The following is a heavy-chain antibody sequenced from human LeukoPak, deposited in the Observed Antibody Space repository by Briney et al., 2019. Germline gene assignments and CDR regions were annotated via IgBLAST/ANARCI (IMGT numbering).Heavy chain of an antibody. V-gene: IGHV1-2*02. CDR3: ARGDGVNYYDSSGFQH. Sequence: RASVKVSCKASGYTFTGYYMHWLRQAPGQGLEWMGWINPNSGGTNYAQKFQGRVTMTRDTSISTAYMELSRLRSDDTAVYYCARGDGVNYYDSSGFQHWGQGTLVTVSS. CDR1: GYTFTGYY. D-gene: IGHD3-22*01. J-gene: IGHJ1*01. CDR2: INPNSGGT.